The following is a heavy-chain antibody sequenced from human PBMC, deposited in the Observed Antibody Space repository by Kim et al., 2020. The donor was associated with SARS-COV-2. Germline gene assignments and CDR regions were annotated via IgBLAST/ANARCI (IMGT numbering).Heavy chain of an antibody. V-gene: IGHV1-69*13. D-gene: IGHD6-6*01. CDR2: IIPIFGTA. CDR3: ARDSGIAARFLDY. CDR1: GGTFSSYA. Sequence: SVKVSCKASGGTFSSYAISWVRQAPGQGLEWMGGIIPIFGTANYAQKFQGRVTITADESTSTAYMELSSLRSEDTAVYYCARDSGIAARFLDYWGQGTLVTVSS. J-gene: IGHJ4*02.